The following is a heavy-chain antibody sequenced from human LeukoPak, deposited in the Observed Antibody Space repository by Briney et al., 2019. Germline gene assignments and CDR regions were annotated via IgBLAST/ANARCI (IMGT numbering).Heavy chain of an antibody. J-gene: IGHJ4*02. Sequence: PSETLSLTCTVSGGSISSYYWSWIRQPAGKGLESIGHISTSGSTNYNPSLKSRVTMSVDTSKNQFSLKLSSVTAADTAVYYCARVRYSDSSVLTRKRSYYFDYWGQETLVTVSS. CDR3: ARVRYSDSSVLTRKRSYYFDY. D-gene: IGHD3-22*01. CDR1: GGSISSYY. CDR2: ISTSGST. V-gene: IGHV4-4*07.